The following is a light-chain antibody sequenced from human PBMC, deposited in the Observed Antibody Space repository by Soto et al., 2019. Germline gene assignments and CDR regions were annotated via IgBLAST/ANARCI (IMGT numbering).Light chain of an antibody. CDR2: DVS. CDR3: SSYTRYSTWV. V-gene: IGLV2-14*01. CDR1: SSDVGGYNY. Sequence: QSALTQPASVSGSPGQSITISCTGTSSDVGGYNYVSWYQQHPGKAPKLMIYDVSNRPSGVSNRFSCSKSGNTASLTISGLQAEDEADYYCSSYTRYSTWVFGGGTKLTVL. J-gene: IGLJ3*02.